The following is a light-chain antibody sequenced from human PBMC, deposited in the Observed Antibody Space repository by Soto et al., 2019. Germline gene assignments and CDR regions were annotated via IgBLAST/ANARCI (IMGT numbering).Light chain of an antibody. J-gene: IGLJ3*02. Sequence: QSALTQPASVSGSPGQSITISCTGTSSDVGGYNYVSWYQQHPGKAPKLMIYAVSNQPSGVSNRFSGSKSGNTASLTISGLQAEDEADYYCSSYTSSSWVFGGGTKLTVL. V-gene: IGLV2-14*01. CDR1: SSDVGGYNY. CDR2: AVS. CDR3: SSYTSSSWV.